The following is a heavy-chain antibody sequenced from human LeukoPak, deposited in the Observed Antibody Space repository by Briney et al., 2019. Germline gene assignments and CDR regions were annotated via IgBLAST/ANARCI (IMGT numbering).Heavy chain of an antibody. D-gene: IGHD3-22*01. CDR3: AASPDYYDSSGYSYYFDY. J-gene: IGHJ4*02. V-gene: IGHV1-58*01. CDR1: GFTFTSSA. Sequence: ASVKVSCKASGFTFTSSAVQWGRQARGQRLEWIGWIVVGSGNTNYAQKFQERVTITRDMSTSTAYMELSSLRSEDTAVYYCAASPDYYDSSGYSYYFDYWGQGTLVTVSS. CDR2: IVVGSGNT.